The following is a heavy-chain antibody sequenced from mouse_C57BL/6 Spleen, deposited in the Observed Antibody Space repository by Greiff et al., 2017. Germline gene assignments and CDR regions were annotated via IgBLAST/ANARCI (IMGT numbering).Heavy chain of an antibody. J-gene: IGHJ1*03. D-gene: IGHD1-1*01. V-gene: IGHV5-4*01. CDR1: GFTFSSYA. CDR3: ARADYYGSSWGYFDV. CDR2: ISDGGSYT. Sequence: EVQLVESGGGLVKPGGSLKLSCAASGFTFSSYAMSWVRQTPEKRLEWVATISDGGSYTYYPDNVKGRFTISRDNAKNNLYLQMSHLKSEDTAMYYCARADYYGSSWGYFDVWGTGTTVTVAS.